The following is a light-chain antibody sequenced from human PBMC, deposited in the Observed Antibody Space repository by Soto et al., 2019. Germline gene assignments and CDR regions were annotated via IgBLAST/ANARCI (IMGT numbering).Light chain of an antibody. V-gene: IGKV1-27*01. J-gene: IGKJ4*01. Sequence: DIPLAQSPPSLAASLSGGVTIXIRASQGISSYLAWYQQKPGKVPKVLIYAASTLQSGVPSRFSGSGSGTDFTLTISSLQPEDAATYYCQKYNSAPLTFGGGTKVDIK. CDR1: QGISSY. CDR2: AAS. CDR3: QKYNSAPLT.